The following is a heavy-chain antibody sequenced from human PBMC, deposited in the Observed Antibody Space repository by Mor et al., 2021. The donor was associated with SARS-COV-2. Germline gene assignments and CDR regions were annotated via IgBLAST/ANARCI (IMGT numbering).Heavy chain of an antibody. CDR3: ATAIGAAARLSPFDF. D-gene: IGHD6-13*01. CDR2: ISSTGDSK. V-gene: IGHV3-23*01. J-gene: IGHJ4*02. Sequence: AMNWVRRAPGRGLEWVAAISSTGDSKYYTDSAKGRFTISRDNSKNSLYLQMNLLRADDTAVYYCATAIGAAARLSPFDFWGQ. CDR1: A.